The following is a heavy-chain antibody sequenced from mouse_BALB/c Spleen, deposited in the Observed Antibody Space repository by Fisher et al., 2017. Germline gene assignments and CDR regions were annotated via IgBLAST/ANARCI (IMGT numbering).Heavy chain of an antibody. J-gene: IGHJ4*01. CDR3: ARGTYYGMDY. D-gene: IGHD3-3*01. V-gene: IGHV1-26*01. Sequence: KFKGKATLTVDKSSSTAYMELLSLTSEDSAVYYCARGTYYGMDYWGQGTSVTVSS.